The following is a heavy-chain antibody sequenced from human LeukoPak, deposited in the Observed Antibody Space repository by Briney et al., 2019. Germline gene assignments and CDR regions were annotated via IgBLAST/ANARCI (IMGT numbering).Heavy chain of an antibody. CDR3: ARRPYSSSWYFDY. Sequence: SETLSLTCSVSGGSISSSSYYWGWIRQPPGKGLEYIGSIYYTGSTYYNPSLKSRVTISVDTSKNQFSLKLSSVTAADTAVYYCARRPYSSSWYFDYWGQGTLVTVSS. CDR2: IYYTGST. CDR1: GGSISSSSYY. D-gene: IGHD6-13*01. J-gene: IGHJ4*02. V-gene: IGHV4-39*01.